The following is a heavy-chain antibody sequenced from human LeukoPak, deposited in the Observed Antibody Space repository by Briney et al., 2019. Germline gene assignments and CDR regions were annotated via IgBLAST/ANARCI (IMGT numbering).Heavy chain of an antibody. D-gene: IGHD2-2*01. Sequence: ASVKVSCKASGYTFTGYYMHWVRQAPGQGLEWMGWINPNSGGTNYAQKFQGRVTMTRDTSISTAYMELSRLRSDDTAVFYCARSRHYHDAFDIWGQGTMVTVSS. V-gene: IGHV1-2*02. CDR2: INPNSGGT. CDR1: GYTFTGYY. CDR3: ARSRHYHDAFDI. J-gene: IGHJ3*02.